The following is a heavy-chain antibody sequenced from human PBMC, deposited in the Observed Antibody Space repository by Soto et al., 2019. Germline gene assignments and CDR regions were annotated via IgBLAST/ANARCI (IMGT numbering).Heavy chain of an antibody. J-gene: IGHJ3*02. V-gene: IGHV3-53*04. CDR1: GFTVSSNY. CDR2: IYSGGST. Sequence: EVQLVESGGGLVQPGGSLRLSCAASGFTVSSNYMSWVRQAPGKGLEWVSVIYSGGSTYYADSVKGRFTISRHNSKNTLYLQMNSLRAEDTAVYYCARGGSTQYSYGWDAFDIWGQGTMVTVSS. CDR3: ARGGSTQYSYGWDAFDI. D-gene: IGHD5-18*01.